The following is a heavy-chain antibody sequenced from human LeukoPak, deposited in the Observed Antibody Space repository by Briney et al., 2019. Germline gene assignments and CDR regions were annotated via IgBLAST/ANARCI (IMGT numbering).Heavy chain of an antibody. Sequence: GASVKVSYKASGYTFTDYYVHWVRRAPGLGLEWMGVINPGGGRTTYAQKFQGRVTITADKSTNTAHMELSRLESGDTAVYYCTREGVYAPDPSSYHRDAFDIWGQGTVVNVSS. CDR1: GYTFTDYY. J-gene: IGHJ3*02. CDR2: INPGGGRT. V-gene: IGHV1-46*01. D-gene: IGHD3-16*02. CDR3: TREGVYAPDPSSYHRDAFDI.